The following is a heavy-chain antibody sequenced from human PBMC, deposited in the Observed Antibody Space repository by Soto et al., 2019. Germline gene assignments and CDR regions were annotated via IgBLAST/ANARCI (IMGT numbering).Heavy chain of an antibody. D-gene: IGHD1-26*01. V-gene: IGHV1-3*01. CDR1: GYTFTSYA. J-gene: IGHJ6*02. CDR2: INAGNGNT. CDR3: AREGVAGWAHYYYYGMDV. Sequence: ASVKVSCKASGYTFTSYAMHWVRQAPGQRLEWMGWINAGNGNTKYSQKFQGRVTITRDTSASTAYMELSSLRSEDTAVYYCAREGVAGWAHYYYYGMDVWGQGTTVTVS.